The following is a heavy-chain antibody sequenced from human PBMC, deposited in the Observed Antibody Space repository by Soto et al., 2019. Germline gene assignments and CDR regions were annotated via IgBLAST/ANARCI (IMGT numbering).Heavy chain of an antibody. CDR1: GGSFSGYY. CDR3: ARVRGMEQWLAMFGYYYYGMDV. V-gene: IGHV4-34*01. J-gene: IGHJ6*02. D-gene: IGHD6-19*01. Sequence: PSETLSLTCAVYGGSFSGYYWSWIRQPPGKGLEWIGEINHSGSTNYNPSLKSRVTISVDTSKNQFSLKLSSVTAADTAVYYCARVRGMEQWLAMFGYYYYGMDVWGQGTTVTVSS. CDR2: INHSGST.